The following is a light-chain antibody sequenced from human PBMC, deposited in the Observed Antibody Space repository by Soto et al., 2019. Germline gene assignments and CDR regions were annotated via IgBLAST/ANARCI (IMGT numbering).Light chain of an antibody. CDR2: QVS. CDR3: MQGSHWPRT. Sequence: EVVMTQSPLSLPVTLGQPASISCRSSQSLVNSDGNTYLNWFHQRPGQSPRRLIYQVSKRDSGVPDRFSGSGSGTDFTLRISRVEAEDVGVYYCMQGSHWPRTFGQGTRVEIK. J-gene: IGKJ1*01. CDR1: QSLVNSDGNTY. V-gene: IGKV2-30*01.